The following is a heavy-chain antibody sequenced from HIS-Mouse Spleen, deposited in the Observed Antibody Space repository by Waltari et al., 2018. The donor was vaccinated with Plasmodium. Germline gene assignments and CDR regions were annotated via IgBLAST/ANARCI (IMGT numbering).Heavy chain of an antibody. CDR3: ARLVVVASKDSY. D-gene: IGHD2-15*01. CDR2: INHSGST. CDR1: GGSLRGYY. J-gene: IGHJ4*02. V-gene: IGHV4-34*01. Sequence: QVQLQQWGAGLLKPSETLSLTCAVYGGSLRGYYWSWIRQPPGKGLGWIGEINHSGSTNYNPSLKSRVTISVDTSKNQFSLKLSSVTAADTAVYYCARLVVVASKDSYWGQGTLVTVSS.